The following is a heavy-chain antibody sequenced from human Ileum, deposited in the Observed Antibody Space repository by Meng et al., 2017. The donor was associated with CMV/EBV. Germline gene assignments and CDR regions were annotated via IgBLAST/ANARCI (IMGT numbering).Heavy chain of an antibody. CDR2: ISAHNGNT. Sequence: SAKVSCKTSGYTVTTYGIIWVRQAPGQGLEWMGWISAHNGNTNYAQKFQDRVTMTTDTSTSTVYMELRSLRSDDTAMYYCTRDSTQWLRVAHEAFDVWGQGTTVTVSS. CDR1: GYTVTTYG. V-gene: IGHV1-18*04. J-gene: IGHJ6*02. D-gene: IGHD5-12*01. CDR3: TRDSTQWLRVAHEAFDV.